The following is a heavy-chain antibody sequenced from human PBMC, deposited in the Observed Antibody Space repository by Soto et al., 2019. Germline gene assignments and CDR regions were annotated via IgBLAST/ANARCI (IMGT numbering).Heavy chain of an antibody. CDR3: ARMTPFVDHDDFDS. J-gene: IGHJ4*02. D-gene: IGHD3-3*01. V-gene: IGHV4-59*01. Sequence: PSETLSLTCTVSGGSISSYYWSWIRQPPGKGLEWIGYIYYSGSTNYNPSLKSRVTISVDTSKNQFSLKLSSVTAADTAVYYCARMTPFVDHDDFDSWGQGTLVTVSS. CDR2: IYYSGST. CDR1: GGSISSYY.